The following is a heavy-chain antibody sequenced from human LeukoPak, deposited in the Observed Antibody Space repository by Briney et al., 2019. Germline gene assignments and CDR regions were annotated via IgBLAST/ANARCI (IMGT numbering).Heavy chain of an antibody. CDR2: IYCRGST. CDR1: VGSISRSSYC. D-gene: IGHD3-9*01. J-gene: IGHJ3*02. CDR3: APQGEFYDINAFDI. V-gene: IGHV4-39*01. Sequence: PSETLSLTCTGSVGSISRSSYCWGWIRQPPGKGLEWIGIIYCRGSTYYNPSLKSRVTTSVYTSKNQFSLRLSSVTAADTAVYYCAPQGEFYDINAFDIWGQGTMVTVSS.